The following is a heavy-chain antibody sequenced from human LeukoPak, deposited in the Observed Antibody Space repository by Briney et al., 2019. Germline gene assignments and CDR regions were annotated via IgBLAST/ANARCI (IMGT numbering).Heavy chain of an antibody. CDR1: GDSVSSNSAA. J-gene: IGHJ6*02. Sequence: SQTLSLTCAISGDSVSSNSAAWVWIRQSPSRGLEWLGRTYYRSKWYNEYAVSVKSRVTINPDTSKNQFSLQLNSVTPEDTAVYYCARSTSSLLYGMDVWGQGTTVTVSS. V-gene: IGHV6-1*01. D-gene: IGHD6-13*01. CDR2: TYYRSKWYN. CDR3: ARSTSSLLYGMDV.